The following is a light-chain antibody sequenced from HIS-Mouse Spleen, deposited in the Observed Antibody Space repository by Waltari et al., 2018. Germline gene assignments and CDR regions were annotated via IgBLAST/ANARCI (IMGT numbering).Light chain of an antibody. V-gene: IGLV2-8*01. J-gene: IGLJ2*01. CDR2: EVS. CDR1: SSYVGGSNY. CDR3: SSYAGSNNVV. Sequence: QSALTQPPSAPGSPGQSVTISCTGTSSYVGGSNYVSWYQQHPGKAPKLMIYEVSKRPSGVPDRFSGSKSGNTASLTVSGLQAEDEADYYCSSYAGSNNVVFGGGTKLTVL.